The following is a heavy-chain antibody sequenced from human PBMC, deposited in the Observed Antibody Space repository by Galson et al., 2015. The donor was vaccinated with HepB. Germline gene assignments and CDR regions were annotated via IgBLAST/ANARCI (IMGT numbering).Heavy chain of an antibody. V-gene: IGHV2-5*02. CDR2: IYWDDDK. J-gene: IGHJ5*02. CDR3: AHSRRVLWSGSNWFDP. CDR1: GFSLSTSGVG. D-gene: IGHD3-3*01. Sequence: PALVNPTQTLTLTCTFSGFSLSTSGVGVGWIRQPPGKALEWLALIYWDDDKRYSPSLKSRLTITKDTSKNQVVLTMTNMDPVDTATYYCAHSRRVLWSGSNWFDPWGQGTLVTVSS.